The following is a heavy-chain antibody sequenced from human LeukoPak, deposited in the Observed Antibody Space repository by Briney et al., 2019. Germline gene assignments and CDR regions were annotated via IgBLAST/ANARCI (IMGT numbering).Heavy chain of an antibody. D-gene: IGHD3-3*01. V-gene: IGHV4-59*01. CDR3: ARDNIYYDFWSDVGHWFDP. Sequence: KPSETLSLTCTVSGGSISSYYWSWIRQPPGKGLEWIGYIYYSGSTNYNPSLKSRVTISVDTSKNQFSLKLSSVTAADTAVYYCARDNIYYDFWSDVGHWFDPWGQGTLVTVSS. CDR1: GGSISSYY. CDR2: IYYSGST. J-gene: IGHJ5*02.